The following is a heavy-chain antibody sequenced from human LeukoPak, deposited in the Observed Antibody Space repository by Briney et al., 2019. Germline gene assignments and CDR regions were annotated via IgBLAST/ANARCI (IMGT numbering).Heavy chain of an antibody. CDR1: GFTFSTYS. CDR3: AREPTSMGSDY. D-gene: IGHD5-18*01. CDR2: ISDSSTYI. V-gene: IGHV3-21*01. Sequence: GGSLTLSCTASGFTFSTYSMTWVRQAPGKGLEWVSSISDSSTYIYYTDSVKGRFTISRDNAKNSLYLQMNSLRADDAAVYYCAREPTSMGSDYWGQGTLVAVSS. J-gene: IGHJ4*02.